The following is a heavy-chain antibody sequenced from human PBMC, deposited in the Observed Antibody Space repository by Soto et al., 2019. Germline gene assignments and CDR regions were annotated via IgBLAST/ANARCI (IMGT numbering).Heavy chain of an antibody. D-gene: IGHD2-15*01. CDR2: ISGSGSNT. J-gene: IGHJ3*02. CDR1: GFTFSIYA. V-gene: IGHV3-23*01. CDR3: AKELGIVVVVAATGGAFDI. Sequence: GGSLRLSCAASGFTFSIYAMTWVRQAPGKGLEWVLVISGSGSNTYYADSVKGRFTISRDNSKNTLYLQMNSLRAEDTAVYYCAKELGIVVVVAATGGAFDIWGQGTMVTVSS.